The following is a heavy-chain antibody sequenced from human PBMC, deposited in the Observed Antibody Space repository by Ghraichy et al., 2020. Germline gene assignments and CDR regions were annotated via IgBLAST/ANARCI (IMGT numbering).Heavy chain of an antibody. CDR1: GYSISSGYY. V-gene: IGHV4-38-2*01. CDR2: IYHSGST. J-gene: IGHJ4*02. Sequence: SQNLSLTCAVSGYSISSGYYWGWIRQPPGKGLEWIGSIYHSGSTYYNPSLKSRVTISVDTSKNQFSLKLSSVTAADTAVYYCARGDGGDIVVVVYDYWGQGTLVTVSS. CDR3: ARGDGGDIVVVVYDY. D-gene: IGHD2-15*01.